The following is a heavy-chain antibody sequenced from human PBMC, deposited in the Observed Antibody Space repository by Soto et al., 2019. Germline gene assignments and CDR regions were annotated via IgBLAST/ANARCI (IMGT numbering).Heavy chain of an antibody. D-gene: IGHD6-6*01. V-gene: IGHV3-30*18. CDR3: AKELSSSSGPYYCYGMDV. CDR2: ISYDGSNK. Sequence: PGGSLRLSCAASGFTFSSYGMHLVRQAPGKGLEWVAVISYDGSNKYYADSVRGRFTISRYNSKNTLYLQMNSLRAEDTAVYYCAKELSSSSGPYYCYGMDVWGQGTTVTVS. J-gene: IGHJ6*02. CDR1: GFTFSSYG.